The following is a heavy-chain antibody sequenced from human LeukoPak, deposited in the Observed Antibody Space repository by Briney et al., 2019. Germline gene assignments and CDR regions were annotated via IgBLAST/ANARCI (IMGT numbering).Heavy chain of an antibody. CDR1: GYTFTGSY. J-gene: IGHJ4*02. V-gene: IGHV1-2*02. D-gene: IGHD1-26*01. Sequence: ASVKVSCKASGYTFTGSYMHWVRQAPGQGLEWMGWINPNSGGTNYAQKFQGRVTMTRDTSISTAYMELSRLRSDDTAVYYCARSGIVAVEFDYWGQGTLVTVSS. CDR3: ARSGIVAVEFDY. CDR2: INPNSGGT.